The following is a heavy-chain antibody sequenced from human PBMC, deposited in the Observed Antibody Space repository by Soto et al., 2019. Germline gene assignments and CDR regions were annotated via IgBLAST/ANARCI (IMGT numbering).Heavy chain of an antibody. V-gene: IGHV4-59*08. CDR1: GDSISTFY. J-gene: IGHJ5*02. D-gene: IGHD4-4*01. CDR2: IHYSGRT. Sequence: QVQLQESGPGLVKPSETLSLTCSVSGDSISTFYWSWIRQPPGKGLEWIGNIHYSGRTNYNPSLKPRVTISIDTSRDQFSVILNSVTAADTAIYYCVRHGTYSNYHWFDPRGQGTLVTGS. CDR3: VRHGTYSNYHWFDP.